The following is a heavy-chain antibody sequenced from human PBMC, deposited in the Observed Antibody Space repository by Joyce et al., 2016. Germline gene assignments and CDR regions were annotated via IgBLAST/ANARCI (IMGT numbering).Heavy chain of an antibody. CDR3: VKDVSVGGAAAGTDAFDF. J-gene: IGHJ3*01. V-gene: IGHV3-30*18. Sequence: QVQLVESGGGVVQPGRSLRLSCSASGFTFTTYGMHWVRQAPGKGLEWVAVISFSGTTELYADSVRGRFTVSRDNSKNRVFLQMTSLRPNDTALYYCVKDVSVGGAAAGTDAFDFWGQGTMVTVSS. D-gene: IGHD6-25*01. CDR2: ISFSGTTE. CDR1: GFTFTTYG.